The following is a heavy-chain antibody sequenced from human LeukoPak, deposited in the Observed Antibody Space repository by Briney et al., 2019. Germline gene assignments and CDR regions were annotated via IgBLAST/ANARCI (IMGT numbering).Heavy chain of an antibody. CDR2: ISAYNGST. J-gene: IGHJ6*02. Sequence: ASVKVSCKASGYTFTSYGISWVRQAPGQGLEWMGWISAYNGSTNYAQKLQGRVTMTTDTSTSTAYMELRSLRSDDTAVYYCARGVLLWFGEGLRYYYYGMDVWGQGTTVTVSS. D-gene: IGHD3-10*01. CDR1: GYTFTSYG. V-gene: IGHV1-18*01. CDR3: ARGVLLWFGEGLRYYYYGMDV.